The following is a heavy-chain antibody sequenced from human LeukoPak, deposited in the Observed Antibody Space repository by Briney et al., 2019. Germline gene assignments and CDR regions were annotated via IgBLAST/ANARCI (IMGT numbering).Heavy chain of an antibody. D-gene: IGHD1-26*01. CDR3: ARDGIMHGSRDAFDI. V-gene: IGHV1-69*04. J-gene: IGHJ3*02. Sequence: ASVNVSCKASGGTFSSYAISWVRQAPGQGLEWMGRIIPILGIANYAQKFQGRVTMTRDTSTSTVYMELSSLRSEDTAVYYCARDGIMHGSRDAFDIWGQGTMVTVSS. CDR1: GGTFSSYA. CDR2: IIPILGIA.